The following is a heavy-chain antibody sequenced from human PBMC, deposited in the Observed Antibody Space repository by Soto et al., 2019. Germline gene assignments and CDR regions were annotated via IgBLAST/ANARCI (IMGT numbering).Heavy chain of an antibody. D-gene: IGHD3-22*01. CDR2: IYYSGST. J-gene: IGHJ2*01. CDR1: GGSISSGGYY. CDR3: ASQDSSGYAYWYFDL. V-gene: IGHV4-31*03. Sequence: SETLSLTCTVSGGSISSGGYYWSWIRQHPGKGLEWIGYIYYSGSTYYNPSLKSRVTISVDTSKNQFSLKLSSVTAADTAVYYCASQDSSGYAYWYFDLWGRGTLVTVSS.